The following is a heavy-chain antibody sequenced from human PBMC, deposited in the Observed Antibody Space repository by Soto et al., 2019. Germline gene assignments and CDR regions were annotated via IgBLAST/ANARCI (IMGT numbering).Heavy chain of an antibody. CDR1: GFTFSSYS. CDR2: ISSSSSYI. Sequence: GGSLRLSCAASGFTFSSYSMNWVRQAPGKGLEWVSSISSSSSYIYYADSVKGRFTISRDNAKNSLYLQMNSLRAEDTAVYYCAREPICSSTSCYPNWLDPWGQGTLVTVSS. V-gene: IGHV3-21*01. D-gene: IGHD2-2*01. J-gene: IGHJ5*02. CDR3: AREPICSSTSCYPNWLDP.